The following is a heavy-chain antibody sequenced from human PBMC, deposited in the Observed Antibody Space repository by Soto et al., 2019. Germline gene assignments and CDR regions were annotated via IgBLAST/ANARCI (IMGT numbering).Heavy chain of an antibody. CDR3: AHRESIAANRYYYYGMDV. CDR1: GFSLSTSGVG. J-gene: IGHJ6*02. V-gene: IGHV2-5*02. Sequence: QITLKESGPTLVKPTQTLTLTCTFSGFSLSTSGVGVGWIRQPPGKALEWLALIYWDDDKRYSPSLKSRLTNTKDTPKNQVVLTMTNMDPVDTATYYCAHRESIAANRYYYYGMDVWGQGTTVTVSS. D-gene: IGHD6-6*01. CDR2: IYWDDDK.